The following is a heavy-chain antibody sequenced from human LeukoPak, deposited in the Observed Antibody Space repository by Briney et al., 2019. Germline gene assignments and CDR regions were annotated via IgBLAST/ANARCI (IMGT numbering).Heavy chain of an antibody. D-gene: IGHD1-26*01. J-gene: IGHJ3*01. CDR3: ARWGIVGHDAFDL. CDR1: GFTFRSYG. CDR2: IRYDGNDH. V-gene: IGHV3-33*01. Sequence: GGSLRLSCAASGFTFRSYGMHWVRQAPGKGLEWVALIRYDGNDHWYGDSAKGRFTISRDNSKDTVYLQMDSLRDEDTAVYYCARWGIVGHDAFDLWGQGTMVTVSS.